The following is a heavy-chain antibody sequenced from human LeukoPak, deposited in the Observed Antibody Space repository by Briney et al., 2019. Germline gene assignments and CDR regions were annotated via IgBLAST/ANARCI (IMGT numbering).Heavy chain of an antibody. D-gene: IGHD5-18*01. CDR1: GGSFSGYY. CDR3: AREYSYGADAFDI. J-gene: IGHJ3*02. V-gene: IGHV4-34*01. Sequence: SETLSLTCAVYGGSFSGYYWSWIRQPPGKGLEWIGEINHSGSTNYNPSLKSRVTISVDTSKNQLSLKLSSVTAADTAVYYCAREYSYGADAFDIWGQGTMVTVSS. CDR2: INHSGST.